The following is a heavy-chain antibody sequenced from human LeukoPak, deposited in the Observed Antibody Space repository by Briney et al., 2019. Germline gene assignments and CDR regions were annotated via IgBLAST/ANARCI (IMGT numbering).Heavy chain of an antibody. CDR2: ISSSSSYI. D-gene: IGHD4-17*01. CDR1: GFTLSSYI. J-gene: IGHJ4*02. CDR3: ARVRATVTYSRPFDY. Sequence: GGSLRLSCAASGFTLSSYIMNWARQAPGKGLEWVSSISSSSSYIYYADSVKGRFTISRDNAKNSLYLQMNSLRAEDTAVYYCARVRATVTYSRPFDYWGQGTLVTVSS. V-gene: IGHV3-21*01.